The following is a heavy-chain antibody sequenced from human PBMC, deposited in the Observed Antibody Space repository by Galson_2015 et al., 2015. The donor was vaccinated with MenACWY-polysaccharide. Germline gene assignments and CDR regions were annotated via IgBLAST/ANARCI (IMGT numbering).Heavy chain of an antibody. CDR1: GFTFSSYA. V-gene: IGHV3-23*01. J-gene: IGHJ4*02. D-gene: IGHD6-13*01. Sequence: SLRLSCAASGFTFSSYAMSWVRQAPGKGLEWVSAISGSGGSTYYADSVKGRFTISRDNSKNTLYLQMNSLRAEDTAVYYCATGIAAAGWKRWGQGTLVTVSS. CDR3: ATGIAAAGWKR. CDR2: ISGSGGST.